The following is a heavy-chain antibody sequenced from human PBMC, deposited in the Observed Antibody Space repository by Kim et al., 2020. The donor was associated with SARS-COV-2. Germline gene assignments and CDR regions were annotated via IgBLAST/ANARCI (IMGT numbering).Heavy chain of an antibody. Sequence: GGSLRLSCVGSGCNFSSYALSWVRQAPGKGLEWVSGFNNIVTSAFYIDSVKGRFITSRDNSKNTLYLQMNNVRVEDTALYYCTKGGVNWGQGTMVTVSS. V-gene: IGHV3-23*05. D-gene: IGHD3-16*01. CDR1: GCNFSSYA. CDR2: FNNIVTSA. CDR3: TKGGVN. J-gene: IGHJ4*02.